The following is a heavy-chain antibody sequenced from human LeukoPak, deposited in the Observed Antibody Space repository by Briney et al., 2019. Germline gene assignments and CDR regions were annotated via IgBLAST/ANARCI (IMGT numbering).Heavy chain of an antibody. Sequence: GGSLRLSCAAYGFTFSSYAMSWVRQAPGKGLEWVSAMSGSGGSTYYADSVKGRFTISRDNSKNTLYLQMNSLRAEDTAVYYCAKSVPHYYDSSGYYYDYYYYGMDVWGQGTTVTVSS. V-gene: IGHV3-23*01. D-gene: IGHD3-22*01. CDR2: MSGSGGST. CDR3: AKSVPHYYDSSGYYYDYYYYGMDV. CDR1: GFTFSSYA. J-gene: IGHJ6*02.